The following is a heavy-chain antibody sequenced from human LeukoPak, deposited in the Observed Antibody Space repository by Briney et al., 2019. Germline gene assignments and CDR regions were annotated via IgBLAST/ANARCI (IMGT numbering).Heavy chain of an antibody. CDR1: GYTFTSYG. CDR2: IRAYNGNT. V-gene: IGHV1-18*01. Sequence: ASVKVSFTASGYTFTSYGISWVRPAPGQGLGWMGWIRAYNGNTNYAQKLQGRGTMTTDTSTSTAYMELRSPRSDGTGVYYCARPPIIFGVVEEGSWFDPGGQGTLVTVP. CDR3: ARPPIIFGVVEEGSWFDP. J-gene: IGHJ5*02. D-gene: IGHD3-3*02.